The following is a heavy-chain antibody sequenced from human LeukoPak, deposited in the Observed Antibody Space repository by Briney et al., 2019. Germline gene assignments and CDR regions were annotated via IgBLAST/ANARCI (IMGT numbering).Heavy chain of an antibody. CDR1: GYTFTSYY. J-gene: IGHJ6*03. Sequence: ASVTVSCKASGYTFTSYYMHWVRQAPGQGLEWMGWINPNSGGTNYAQKFQGRVTMTRDTSISTAYMELSRLRSDDTAVYYCARDPRSGSSYYYYYMDVWGKGTTVTVSS. D-gene: IGHD3-10*01. CDR2: INPNSGGT. V-gene: IGHV1-2*02. CDR3: ARDPRSGSSYYYYYMDV.